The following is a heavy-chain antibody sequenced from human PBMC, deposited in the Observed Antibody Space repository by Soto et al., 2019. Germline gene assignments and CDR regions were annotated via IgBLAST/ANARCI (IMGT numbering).Heavy chain of an antibody. CDR1: GYTFTGYY. V-gene: IGHV1-2*02. J-gene: IGHJ4*02. CDR3: ARDHRDIVVVPAAMGPTVPDY. Sequence: ASVKVSCKASGYTFTGYYMHWVRQAPGQGLEWMGWINPNSGGTNYAQKFQGRVTMTRDTSISTAYMELSRLRSDDTAVYYCARDHRDIVVVPAAMGPTVPDYWGQGTLVTVSS. D-gene: IGHD2-2*01. CDR2: INPNSGGT.